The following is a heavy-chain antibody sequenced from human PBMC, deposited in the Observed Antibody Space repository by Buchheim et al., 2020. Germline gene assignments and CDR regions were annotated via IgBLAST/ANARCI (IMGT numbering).Heavy chain of an antibody. CDR3: AREGGTSGTCGYFDI. J-gene: IGHJ2*01. Sequence: LVESGGDVVQPGGSLRLSCSVSEFTFSNSIIHWVRQAPGKGLEWVTAMSYDGYSKYYADSGKGRFTISRESSKNAVVVQMDSLRPEDTGVYYCAREGGTSGTCGYFDIWGRGTL. CDR2: MSYDGYSK. CDR1: EFTFSNSI. V-gene: IGHV3-30-3*01. D-gene: IGHD1-26*01.